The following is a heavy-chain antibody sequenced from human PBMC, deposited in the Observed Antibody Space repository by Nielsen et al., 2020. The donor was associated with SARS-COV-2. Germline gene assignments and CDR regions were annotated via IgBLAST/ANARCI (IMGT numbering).Heavy chain of an antibody. Sequence: SETLSLTCTVSGGSISNYYWSWIRQPPGKGLEWIGYIYYSGSTNYNPSLKSRVTISVDTSKNQFSLKLSSVTAADTAVYYCARDHEVPYGMDVWGQGTTVTVSS. CDR3: ARDHEVPYGMDV. CDR2: IYYSGST. CDR1: GGSISNYY. V-gene: IGHV4-59*01. J-gene: IGHJ6*02.